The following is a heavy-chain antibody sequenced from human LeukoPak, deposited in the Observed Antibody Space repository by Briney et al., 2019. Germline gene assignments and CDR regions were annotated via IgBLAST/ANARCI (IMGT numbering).Heavy chain of an antibody. D-gene: IGHD3-10*01. Sequence: SVKVSCKASGGTFSSYAISWVRQAPGQGLEWMGGIIPIFGTANYAQKFQGRVTITADESTSTAYTELSSLRSEDTAVYYCAREGRITMVRGVPYGMDVWGKGTTVTVSS. J-gene: IGHJ6*04. CDR1: GGTFSSYA. V-gene: IGHV1-69*13. CDR3: AREGRITMVRGVPYGMDV. CDR2: IIPIFGTA.